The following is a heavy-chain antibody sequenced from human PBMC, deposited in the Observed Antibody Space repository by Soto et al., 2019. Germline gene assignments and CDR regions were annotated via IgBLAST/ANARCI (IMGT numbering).Heavy chain of an antibody. CDR3: AKHIGFCSGYGCYRGFDC. V-gene: IGHV4-34*01. CDR1: GASLSGYY. Sequence: QVQLQQWGAGLLKPSETLSLTCAVSGASLSGYYRSWIRQPPGKGLEWIGETNDRGSTSYNPSLKSRVTISVDPSKNQFSLKLTSMTAADTAVYYCAKHIGFCSGYGCYRGFDCWGQGTLVTVSS. J-gene: IGHJ4*02. D-gene: IGHD2-15*01. CDR2: TNDRGST.